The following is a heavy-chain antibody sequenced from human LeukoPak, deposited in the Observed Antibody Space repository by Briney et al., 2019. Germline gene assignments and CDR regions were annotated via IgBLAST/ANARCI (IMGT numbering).Heavy chain of an antibody. CDR1: GYSFTVHY. V-gene: IGHV1-2*02. J-gene: IGHJ4*02. CDR3: ARVDGSGGYRSWYFDY. D-gene: IGHD3-22*01. Sequence: ASVNVSCMSSGYSFTVHYMHWVRQAPAQGLEWLGWVNPNSGGTNFAQKFQGRFTMTRGTSISTAYMELSRLKTDDTAVYYCARVDGSGGYRSWYFDYWGQGTLV. CDR2: VNPNSGGT.